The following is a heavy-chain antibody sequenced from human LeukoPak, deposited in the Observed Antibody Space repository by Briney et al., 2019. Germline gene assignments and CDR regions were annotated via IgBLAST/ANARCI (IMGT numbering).Heavy chain of an antibody. D-gene: IGHD1-26*01. V-gene: IGHV3-53*01. CDR3: ARVLWELQRRRYYYYMDV. Sequence: GGSLRLSCAASGFTVSSNYMSWVRQAPGKGLEWVSVIYSGGSTYYADSVKGRFTISRDNSKNTLYLQMNSLRAEDTAVYYCARVLWELQRRRYYYYMDVWGKGTTVTISS. J-gene: IGHJ6*03. CDR1: GFTVSSNY. CDR2: IYSGGST.